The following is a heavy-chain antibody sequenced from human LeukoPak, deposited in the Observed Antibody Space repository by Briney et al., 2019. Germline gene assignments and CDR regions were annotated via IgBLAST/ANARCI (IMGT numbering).Heavy chain of an antibody. CDR2: IYTSGST. CDR3: ARGWSSSSGYWFDP. V-gene: IGHV4-4*07. D-gene: IGHD6-6*01. J-gene: IGHJ5*02. CDR1: GGSISSYY. Sequence: SETLSLTCTVSGGSISSYYWSWIRQPAGKGLEWIGRIYTSGSTNINPSLRSRVTMSIDTSKNQFSLKVTSVAAADTAVYYCARGWSSSSGYWFDPWGQGTLVTVSS.